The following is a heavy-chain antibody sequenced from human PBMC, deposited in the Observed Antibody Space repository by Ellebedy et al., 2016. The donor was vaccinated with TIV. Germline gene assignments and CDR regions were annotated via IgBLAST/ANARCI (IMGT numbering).Heavy chain of an antibody. CDR2: IYYSGVT. J-gene: IGHJ4*02. CDR3: ARVETVDTFHYDS. D-gene: IGHD2/OR15-2a*01. Sequence: MPSETLSLTCTVSADSISGSNCYWGWIRQPPGKGLEWIGNIYYSGVTYYNPSLKSRVTISVDTSKNQFSLRLSSVTAADTAVSYCARVETVDTFHYDSWGQGTLVTVSS. CDR1: ADSISGSNCY. V-gene: IGHV4-39*07.